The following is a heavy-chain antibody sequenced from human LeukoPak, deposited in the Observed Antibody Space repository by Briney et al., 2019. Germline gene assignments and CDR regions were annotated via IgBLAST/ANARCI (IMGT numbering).Heavy chain of an antibody. CDR1: GFTLSSYA. CDR2: ISGSGGTT. CDR3: AKDVARYCSGGTCPNYFDY. D-gene: IGHD2-15*01. Sequence: PGGSLRLSCAASGFTLSSYAMSWVRQAPGKGLEWVSSISGSGGTTYYADSVKGRFTISRVNSKNTLYLEMNSLRAEDTAVYYCAKDVARYCSGGTCPNYFDYWGQGTLVTVSS. V-gene: IGHV3-23*01. J-gene: IGHJ4*02.